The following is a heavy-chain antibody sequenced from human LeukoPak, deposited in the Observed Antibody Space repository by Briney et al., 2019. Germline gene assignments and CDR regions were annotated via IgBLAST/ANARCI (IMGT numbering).Heavy chain of an antibody. CDR2: IDHTGST. CDR1: GDSISIHY. V-gene: IGHV4-59*11. Sequence: SETLSLTCSVAGDSISIHYWSWIRQPPGKGLEWIGYIDHTGSTNYTPSLNSRVTISRDTPKNHFSLELSSVTAADTAVYFCARGRVSSSSWSSTYYYYFYMDVWGKGTTVTVSS. J-gene: IGHJ6*03. CDR3: ARGRVSSSSWSSTYYYYFYMDV. D-gene: IGHD6-13*01.